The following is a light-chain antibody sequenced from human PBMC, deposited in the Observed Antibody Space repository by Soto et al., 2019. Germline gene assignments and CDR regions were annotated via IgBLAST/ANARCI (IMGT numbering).Light chain of an antibody. CDR1: QTIRSNY. CDR3: QQYGSSPWT. V-gene: IGKV3-20*01. J-gene: IGKJ1*01. CDR2: GAP. Sequence: ETLLTQSPGTLSLSPGERATLSCRASQTIRSNYLAWYRQTPGQAPRLLIYGAPNRTTGIADRFSGSGSGTEFTLIISRLEPDDFALYYCQQYGSSPWTCGQGTKVEIK.